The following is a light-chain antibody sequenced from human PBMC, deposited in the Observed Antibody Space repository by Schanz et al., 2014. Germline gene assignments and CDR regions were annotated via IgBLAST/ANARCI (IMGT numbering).Light chain of an antibody. CDR2: DVT. CDR1: SSDVGRYNY. V-gene: IGLV2-14*01. CDR3: SSYTSSSTVV. J-gene: IGLJ2*01. Sequence: QSVLTQPASVSGSPGQSITISCTGTSSDVGRYNYVSWYQQHPGKAPKLMIYDVTNRPSGVPDRFSGSKSGSTASLTISGLRAEDEADYYCSSYTSSSTVVFGGGTKLTVL.